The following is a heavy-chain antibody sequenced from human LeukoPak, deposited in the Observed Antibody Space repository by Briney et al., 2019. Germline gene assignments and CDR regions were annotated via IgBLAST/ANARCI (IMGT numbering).Heavy chain of an antibody. CDR3: ARDQYYDSRPLEY. D-gene: IGHD3-22*01. J-gene: IGHJ4*02. CDR2: INPNSGGT. V-gene: IGHV1-2*02. CDR1: GYTFSGYF. Sequence: GASVKVSCKASGYTFSGYFMHWVRQAPGQGLEWMVWINPNSGGTNYAQRFQGRVTMTRDTSLSTAYMELSGLKSDDSAIYFCARDQYYDSRPLEYWGQGTLVTVSS.